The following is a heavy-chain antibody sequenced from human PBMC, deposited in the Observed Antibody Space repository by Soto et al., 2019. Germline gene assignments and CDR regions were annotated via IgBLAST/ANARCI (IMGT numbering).Heavy chain of an antibody. V-gene: IGHV3-21*01. CDR3: GGAGYYYGYCFDY. J-gene: IGHJ4*02. Sequence: EEQLVESGGGLVRPGGSLRLSCAASGFTFSSDSMNWVRQAPGKGLEWVSSISSSGDDIHYADSVKGRFTISRDNAGNTLYLKMKGLRAEYTVGYYCGGAGYYYGYCFDYWGQGTLVTVSS. CDR1: GFTFSSDS. CDR2: ISSSGDDI. D-gene: IGHD5-18*01.